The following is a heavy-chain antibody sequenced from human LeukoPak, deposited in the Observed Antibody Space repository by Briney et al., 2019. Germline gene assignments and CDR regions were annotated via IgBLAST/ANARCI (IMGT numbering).Heavy chain of an antibody. Sequence: SETLSLTCTVSGYSISSGYYWGWIRQPPGKGLEWIGSIYHSGSTYYNPSLKSRVTISVDTSKNQFSLKLSSMTAADTAVYYCASGLTMIVVVYAFDIWGQGTVVTVSS. J-gene: IGHJ3*02. CDR1: GYSISSGYY. CDR2: IYHSGST. V-gene: IGHV4-38-2*02. D-gene: IGHD3-22*01. CDR3: ASGLTMIVVVYAFDI.